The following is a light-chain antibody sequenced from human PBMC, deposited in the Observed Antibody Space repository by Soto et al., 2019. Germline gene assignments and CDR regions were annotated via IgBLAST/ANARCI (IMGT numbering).Light chain of an antibody. Sequence: EIVMTQSPATLSVSPGERATLSCRASQSVSSNLAWYQQKPGQAPRLLIYGASTRATGIPARFSGSGSGTEFTFTISSLQSEDFAVYYCQQYNNWLWTFGQGTKVDIK. J-gene: IGKJ1*01. CDR1: QSVSSN. V-gene: IGKV3-15*01. CDR2: GAS. CDR3: QQYNNWLWT.